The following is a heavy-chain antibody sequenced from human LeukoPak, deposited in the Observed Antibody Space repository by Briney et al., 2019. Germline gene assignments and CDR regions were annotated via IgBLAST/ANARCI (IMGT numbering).Heavy chain of an antibody. V-gene: IGHV1-18*01. D-gene: IGHD3-22*01. CDR3: ARLMKSYYYDSSGSDAFDI. Sequence: ASVKVSCKASGYTFTSYGISWVRQAPGQGLEWMGWISAYNGNTNYAQKLQGRVTMTTDTSTSTAYMELRSLRSDDTAVYYCARLMKSYYYDSSGSDAFDIWGQGTMVSVSS. J-gene: IGHJ3*02. CDR2: ISAYNGNT. CDR1: GYTFTSYG.